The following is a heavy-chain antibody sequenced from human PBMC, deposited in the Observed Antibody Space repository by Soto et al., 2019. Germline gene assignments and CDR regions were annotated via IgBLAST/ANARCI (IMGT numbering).Heavy chain of an antibody. J-gene: IGHJ4*02. Sequence: GASVKVSCKASGYTFTSYGISWVRQAPGQRLEWLGWINACNGNTKYSQKFQGRVTITRDTSASTAYMELSSLRSEDTAVYYCARAGVRRYDFWSGDENFFDYWGQGTLVTVSS. CDR3: ARAGVRRYDFWSGDENFFDY. V-gene: IGHV1-3*01. D-gene: IGHD3-3*01. CDR1: GYTFTSYG. CDR2: INACNGNT.